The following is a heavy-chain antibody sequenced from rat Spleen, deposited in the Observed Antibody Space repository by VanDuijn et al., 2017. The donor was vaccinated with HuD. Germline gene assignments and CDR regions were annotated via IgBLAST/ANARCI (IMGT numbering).Heavy chain of an antibody. J-gene: IGHJ2*01. D-gene: IGHD3-2*01. CDR3: ARSQSYYFEY. CDR1: GYSITNNY. V-gene: IGHV3-1*01. Sequence: EVQLQESGPGLVKPSQSLSLTCSVTGYSITNNYWDWIRKFPGNKMEWMGYISYSGSTSYNPSLKSRISITRDTSKNQFFLQLNSVSTEDTATYYCARSQSYYFEYWGRGVMVTVSS. CDR2: ISYSGST.